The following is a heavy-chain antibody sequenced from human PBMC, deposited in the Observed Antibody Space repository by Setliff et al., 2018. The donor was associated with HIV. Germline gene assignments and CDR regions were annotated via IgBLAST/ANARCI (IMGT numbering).Heavy chain of an antibody. CDR1: GGSISSDSYY. D-gene: IGHD3-22*01. CDR3: ARLVDYYDSSDNDF. V-gene: IGHV4-39*01. CDR2: IFYSGST. Sequence: SETLSLTCTVSGGSISSDSYYWGWIRQPPGKGLEWIGSIFYSGSTYYNPSLKSRLTISVDTPNNQFSLRLRSVTAADTAVYYCARLVDYYDSSDNDFWGQGTLVTVSS. J-gene: IGHJ4*02.